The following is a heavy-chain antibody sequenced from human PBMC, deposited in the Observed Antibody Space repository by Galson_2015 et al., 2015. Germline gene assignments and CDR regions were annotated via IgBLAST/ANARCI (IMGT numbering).Heavy chain of an antibody. CDR3: ARDPAGYSFGDYFDS. Sequence: SETLSLTCAVSGGSISSTPYYWGWIRQPPGKGLEWIGNIYRGGSTWYNPSLKSRVTISVDTSKNQFSLKLTSVTAADTAVYYCARDPAGYSFGDYFDSWGQGTLVTVSS. V-gene: IGHV4-39*07. CDR1: GGSISSTPYY. D-gene: IGHD3-16*01. CDR2: IYRGGST. J-gene: IGHJ4*02.